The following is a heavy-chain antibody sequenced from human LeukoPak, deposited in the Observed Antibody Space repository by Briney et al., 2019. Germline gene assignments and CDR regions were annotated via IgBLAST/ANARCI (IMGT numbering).Heavy chain of an antibody. CDR2: LRYDGSSK. D-gene: IGHD3-16*01. J-gene: IGHJ3*02. CDR3: AKDSVYGGWGNAFDI. V-gene: IGHV3-30*02. Sequence: PGGSPRLSCAASGFTFSNSGMHWVRQAPGKGLEWVSFLRYDGSSKFYTDSVQGRFTISRDNSKNTLYLQMNSLRVEDAAVYYCAKDSVYGGWGNAFDIWGQGTMVTVSS. CDR1: GFTFSNSG.